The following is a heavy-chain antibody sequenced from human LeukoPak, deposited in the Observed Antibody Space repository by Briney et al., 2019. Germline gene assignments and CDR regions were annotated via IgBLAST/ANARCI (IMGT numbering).Heavy chain of an antibody. D-gene: IGHD3-16*01. Sequence: ASVKVSCKASGYTFTGYYMHWVRQAPGQGLEWMGWINPNSGGTNYAQKFQGRVTMTRDTSISTAYTELSRLRSDDTAVYYCARDLRPVMEYYFDYWGQGTLVTVSS. CDR1: GYTFTGYY. V-gene: IGHV1-2*02. CDR2: INPNSGGT. CDR3: ARDLRPVMEYYFDY. J-gene: IGHJ4*02.